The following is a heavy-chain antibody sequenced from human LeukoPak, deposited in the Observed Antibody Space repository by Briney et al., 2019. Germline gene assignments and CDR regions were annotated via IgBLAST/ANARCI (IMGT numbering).Heavy chain of an antibody. CDR2: IKQDGSEK. Sequence: GXXLRLSCAASGFTFSSYWMSWVRQAPGKGLEWVANIKQDGSEKYYVDSVKGRFTISRDNAKNSLYLQMNSLRAEDTAVYYCARVGTLRWELRRGDAFDIWGQGTMVTVSS. CDR1: GFTFSSYW. CDR3: ARVGTLRWELRRGDAFDI. V-gene: IGHV3-7*01. D-gene: IGHD1-26*01. J-gene: IGHJ3*02.